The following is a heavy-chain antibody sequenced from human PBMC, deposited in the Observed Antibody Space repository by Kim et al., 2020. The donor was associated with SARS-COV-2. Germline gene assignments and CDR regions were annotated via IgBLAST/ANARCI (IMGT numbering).Heavy chain of an antibody. D-gene: IGHD2-21*02. V-gene: IGHV4-34*01. CDR2: T. CDR3: ARGGVTPGFDY. J-gene: IGHJ4*02. Sequence: THSNPPHKSRVSISVDTSKNLFALKLSSVTAGETAVYYCARGGVTPGFDYWGQGTLVTVSS.